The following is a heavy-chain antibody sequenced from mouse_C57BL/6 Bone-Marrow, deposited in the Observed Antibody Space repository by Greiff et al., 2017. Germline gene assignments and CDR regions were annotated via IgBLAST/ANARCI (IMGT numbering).Heavy chain of an antibody. V-gene: IGHV1-64*01. Sequence: QVQLQQPGAELVKPGASVKLSCKASGYTFTSYWMHWVKQRPGQGLAWIGMIHPNSGSTNYNEKFKSKATLTVDKSSITAYMQLSSLTSEDSAVYYCARSGYSTFLDYWGQGTTLTVSS. D-gene: IGHD2-5*01. CDR1: GYTFTSYW. CDR3: ARSGYSTFLDY. CDR2: IHPNSGST. J-gene: IGHJ2*01.